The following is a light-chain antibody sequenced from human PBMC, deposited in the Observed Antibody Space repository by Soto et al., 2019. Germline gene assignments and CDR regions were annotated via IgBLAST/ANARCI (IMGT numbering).Light chain of an antibody. CDR2: KAS. J-gene: IGKJ1*01. CDR1: QSISSW. V-gene: IGKV1-5*03. CDR3: QQYNSYSGT. Sequence: DIQLTQSPSTLPASVGDRVTITCLASQSISSWLAWYQQKPGKAPKLLIYKASSLESGVPSRFSGSGAGTEFTLTISSLQPDDFATYYCQQYNSYSGTFGQGTKVDIK.